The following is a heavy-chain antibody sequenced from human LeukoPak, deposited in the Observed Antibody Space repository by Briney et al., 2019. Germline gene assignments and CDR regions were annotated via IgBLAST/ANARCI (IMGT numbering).Heavy chain of an antibody. Sequence: GGSLRLSCATSGFTFSRSDMHWVRQGTGKGLEWVSAIGTIDDTYYPGSVKGRFTISRDNAKNTLHLQMNSLRVEDTAVYYCVCLGLGGLSLDWGQGTLVTVSS. CDR1: GFTFSRSD. V-gene: IGHV3-13*01. CDR3: VCLGLGGLSLD. D-gene: IGHD3-16*01. J-gene: IGHJ4*02. CDR2: IGTIDDT.